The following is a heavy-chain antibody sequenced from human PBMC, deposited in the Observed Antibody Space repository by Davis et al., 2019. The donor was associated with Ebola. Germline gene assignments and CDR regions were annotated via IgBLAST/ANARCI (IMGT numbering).Heavy chain of an antibody. V-gene: IGHV5-10-1*01. CDR2: IDPSDSYT. Sequence: GESLKISCKGSGYSFTSYWISWVRQMPGKGLEWMGRIDPSDSYTTYSPSFQGHVSISIDKSTRTAYLQWSSLEASDTTMYFCAKGRGPYRRGDAFDIWGRGTMVTVSS. J-gene: IGHJ3*02. CDR1: GYSFTSYW. D-gene: IGHD1-26*01. CDR3: AKGRGPYRRGDAFDI.